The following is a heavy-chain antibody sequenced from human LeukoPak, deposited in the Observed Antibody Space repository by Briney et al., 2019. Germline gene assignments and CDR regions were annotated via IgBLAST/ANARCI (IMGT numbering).Heavy chain of an antibody. J-gene: IGHJ4*02. CDR3: ARGPYGSGSFFDY. V-gene: IGHV4-34*01. CDR1: GGSFSGYY. Sequence: SETLSLTCAVYGGSFSGYYWSWIRQPPGKGLEWIGEINHSGSTNYNPSLKSRVTISVDTSKNQFSLKLSSVTAADTAVYYCARGPYGSGSFFDYRGQGTLVTVSS. D-gene: IGHD3-10*01. CDR2: INHSGST.